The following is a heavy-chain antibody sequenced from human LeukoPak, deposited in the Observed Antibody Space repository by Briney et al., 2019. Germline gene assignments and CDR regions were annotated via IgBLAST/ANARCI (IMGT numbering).Heavy chain of an antibody. CDR2: IKSKTDGGTT. D-gene: IGHD5-12*01. CDR1: GFTFSNAW. V-gene: IGHV3-15*01. J-gene: IGHJ4*02. CDR3: AREMGGYPFDY. Sequence: GGSLRLSCAASGFTFSNAWMSWVRQAPGKGLEWVGRIKSKTDGGTTDYAAPVKGRFTISRDDSKNTLYLQMNSLRAEDTSVYYCAREMGGYPFDYWGQGIQVTVSS.